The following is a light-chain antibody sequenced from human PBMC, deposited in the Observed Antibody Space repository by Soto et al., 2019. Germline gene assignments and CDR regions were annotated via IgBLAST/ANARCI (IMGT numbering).Light chain of an antibody. CDR1: QSISSW. Sequence: DIQMTQSPSTLSASVGDRVTITCRASQSISSWLAWYQQKPGKAPKLLIYKASSLESGVRSRFSGSGSGTEFTLTISILQPDDFATYYCQQYNSYPLTFGGGTKVEIK. CDR2: KAS. J-gene: IGKJ4*01. CDR3: QQYNSYPLT. V-gene: IGKV1-5*03.